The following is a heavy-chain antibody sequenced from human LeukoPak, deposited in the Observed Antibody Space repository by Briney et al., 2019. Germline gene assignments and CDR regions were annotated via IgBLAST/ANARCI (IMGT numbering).Heavy chain of an antibody. CDR2: IYTSGST. CDR1: GDSISSYY. J-gene: IGHJ3*02. V-gene: IGHV4-4*07. D-gene: IGHD5-18*01. CDR3: ARVPDTAMVTGAFDI. Sequence: SETLSLTCTVSGDSISSYYWSWIRQPAGKGLELIGRIYTSGSTNYNPSLKSRVTISVDTSKNQFSLKLSSVTAADTAVYYCARVPDTAMVTGAFDIWGQGTMVTVSS.